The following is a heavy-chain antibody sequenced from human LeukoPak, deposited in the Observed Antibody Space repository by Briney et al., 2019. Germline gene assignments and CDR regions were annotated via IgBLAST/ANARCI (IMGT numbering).Heavy chain of an antibody. CDR1: GYTSTSYG. CDR3: AIRVDAFDI. D-gene: IGHD3-3*01. Sequence: SVKVSCKASGYTSTSYGISWVRQAPGQGLEWMGGIIPIFGTANYAQKFQGRVTITTDESTSTAYMELSSLRSEDTAVYYCAIRVDAFDIWGQGTMVTVSS. CDR2: IIPIFGTA. V-gene: IGHV1-69*05. J-gene: IGHJ3*02.